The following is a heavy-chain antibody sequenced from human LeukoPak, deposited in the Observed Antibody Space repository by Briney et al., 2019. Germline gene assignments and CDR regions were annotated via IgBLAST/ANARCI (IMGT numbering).Heavy chain of an antibody. CDR2: ISGSGGST. D-gene: IGHD6-19*01. J-gene: IGHJ4*02. V-gene: IGHV3-23*01. CDR3: AKHEGAVAGYFDY. CDR1: GFTFSSYA. Sequence: GGSLRLSCAASGFTFSSYAMSWFRQAPGKGLEWVSAISGSGGSTYYADSVKGRFTISRDNSKNTLYLQMNSLRAEDTAVYDCAKHEGAVAGYFDYWGQGTLVTVSS.